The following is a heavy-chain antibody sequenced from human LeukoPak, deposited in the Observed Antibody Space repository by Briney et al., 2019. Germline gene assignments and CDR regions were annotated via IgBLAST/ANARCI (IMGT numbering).Heavy chain of an antibody. V-gene: IGHV3-33*01. D-gene: IGHD3-22*01. J-gene: IGHJ4*02. Sequence: PGGSLRLSCAASGFTFSSYGMHWVRQAPGKGLEWVAVIWYDGSNKYYADSVKGRFTISRDNSKNTLHLQMNSLRAEDTAVYYCARSYYYDSSGYYQYFGYWGQGTLVTVSS. CDR2: IWYDGSNK. CDR1: GFTFSSYG. CDR3: ARSYYYDSSGYYQYFGY.